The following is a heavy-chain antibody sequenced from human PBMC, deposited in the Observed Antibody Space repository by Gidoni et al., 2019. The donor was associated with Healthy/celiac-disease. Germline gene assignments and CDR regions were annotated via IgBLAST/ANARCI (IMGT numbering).Heavy chain of an antibody. J-gene: IGHJ6*02. V-gene: IGHV1-69*01. CDR1: GGTFSSYA. D-gene: IGHD3-10*01. CDR3: VGWFGELLQYYYYYGMDV. Sequence: QVQLVQSGAEVKKPGSSVKVSCKASGGTFSSYAISWVRQAPGQGLEWMGGIIPIFGTANYAQKFQGRVTITADESTSTAYMELSSLRSEDTAVYYCVGWFGELLQYYYYYGMDVWGQGTTVTVSS. CDR2: IIPIFGTA.